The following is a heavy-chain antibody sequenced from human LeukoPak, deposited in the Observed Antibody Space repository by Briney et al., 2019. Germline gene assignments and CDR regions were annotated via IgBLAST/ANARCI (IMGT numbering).Heavy chain of an antibody. CDR1: GYSISSGYY. V-gene: IGHV4-38-2*02. J-gene: IGHJ4*02. CDR3: ARDPGSGYEEHFDY. D-gene: IGHD5-12*01. CDR2: ISHRGYI. Sequence: SETLSLTCTVSGYSISSGYYWGWIRQPPGKGLEWIGTISHRGYIYHNPSFKSRVTISVDTSKNQFSLNLSSVTAADTAVYYCARDPGSGYEEHFDYWGQGTLVTVSS.